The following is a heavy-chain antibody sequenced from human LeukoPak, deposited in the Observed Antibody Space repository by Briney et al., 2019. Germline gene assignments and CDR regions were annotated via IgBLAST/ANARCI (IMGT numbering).Heavy chain of an antibody. D-gene: IGHD1-26*01. CDR1: GGSISRYY. CDR2: ISYSEST. Sequence: SDSLSLTCTGSGGSISRYYWSWIRQPPGKGLEWIGYISYSESTNYNPSLKSRVTISVDTSKNQFSLKLNSMSATDAAVYYCARHSGSYYDNYDYWCQGTLVSVSS. V-gene: IGHV4-59*08. CDR3: ARHSGSYYDNYDY. J-gene: IGHJ4*02.